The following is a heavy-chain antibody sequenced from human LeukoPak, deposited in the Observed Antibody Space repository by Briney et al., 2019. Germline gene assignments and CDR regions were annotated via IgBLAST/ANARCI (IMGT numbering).Heavy chain of an antibody. CDR1: GFTFDHYT. Sequence: GGSLRLSCAASGFTFDHYTMHWVRQAPGKGLEWVSLISWDGDNTYYADSVKGRFTISRDNSKNSLYLQMNSLRTEDTALYYCAKGMNYYDSSVYYYEGDAFDIWGQGTMVTVSS. CDR3: AKGMNYYDSSVYYYEGDAFDI. J-gene: IGHJ3*02. CDR2: ISWDGDNT. D-gene: IGHD3-22*01. V-gene: IGHV3-43*01.